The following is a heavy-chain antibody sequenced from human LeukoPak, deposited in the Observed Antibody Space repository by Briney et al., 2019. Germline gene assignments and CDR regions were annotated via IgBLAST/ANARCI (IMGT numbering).Heavy chain of an antibody. CDR1: GFTFRDYW. V-gene: IGHV3-7*01. CDR3: ARDRQWFGELLDAFDI. J-gene: IGHJ3*02. CDR2: INRDGSEK. D-gene: IGHD3-10*01. Sequence: GGSLRLSCAASGFTFRDYWISWVRQAPGKGLEWVAIINRDGSEKYYVDSVKGRFTISRDNAKNSLYLQMNSLRAEDTAVYYCARDRQWFGELLDAFDIWGQGTMVTVSS.